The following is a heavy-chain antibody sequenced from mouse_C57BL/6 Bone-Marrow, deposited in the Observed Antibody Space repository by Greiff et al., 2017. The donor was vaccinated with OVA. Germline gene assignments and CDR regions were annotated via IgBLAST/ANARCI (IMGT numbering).Heavy chain of an antibody. CDR3: ARERDGYY. Sequence: VQLQQSGAELARPGASVTLSCKASGYTFTSYGISWVKQRTGQGLEWIGEIYPRSGNTYYNEKFKGKATLTADKSSSTAYMELRSLTSEDSAVYFCARERDGYYWGQGTLVTVSA. CDR2: IYPRSGNT. CDR1: GYTFTSYG. D-gene: IGHD2-3*01. J-gene: IGHJ3*01. V-gene: IGHV1-81*01.